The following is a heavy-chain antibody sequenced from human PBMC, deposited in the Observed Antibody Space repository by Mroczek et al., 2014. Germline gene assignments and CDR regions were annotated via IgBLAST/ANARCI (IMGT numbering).Heavy chain of an antibody. CDR2: IYTSGST. J-gene: IGHJ5*02. Sequence: QVQLQQWGPGLVKPSQTLSLTCTVSGGSISSGSYYWSWIRQPAGKGLEWIGRIYTSGSTNYNPSLKSRVTMSVDTSKNQFSLKLSSVTAADTAVYYCARELRFLEWLFNPWGQGTLVTVSS. CDR3: ARELRFLEWLFNP. V-gene: IGHV4-61*02. D-gene: IGHD3-3*01. CDR1: GGSISSGSYY.